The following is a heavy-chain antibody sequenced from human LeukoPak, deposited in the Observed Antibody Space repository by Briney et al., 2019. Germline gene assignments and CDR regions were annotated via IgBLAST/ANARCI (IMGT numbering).Heavy chain of an antibody. V-gene: IGHV3-7*01. CDR3: ARVRYSSAWIFDH. CDR2: IKPDGSEK. D-gene: IGHD6-19*01. J-gene: IGHJ4*02. CDR1: GFTFSSYW. Sequence: GGSLRLSCAASGFTFSSYWMSWVRQAPGKGLEWVANIKPDGSEKNYVDSVKGRFTISRDNAKNSLYLQMNTLRAEDTAVYYCARVRYSSAWIFDHWGQGTLVTVSS.